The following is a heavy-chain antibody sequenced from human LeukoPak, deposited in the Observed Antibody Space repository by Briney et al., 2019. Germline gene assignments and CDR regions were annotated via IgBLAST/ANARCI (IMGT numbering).Heavy chain of an antibody. Sequence: SETLSLTCTVSGGSVGSTSYYWGWIRQPPGKGLEWIGSIFSDGTTSYNPTLKSRVTMSIDTSKNQFSLNLTSVTGADTAVYYCARPLGSVHRDGYFEYFQNWGLGTLVTVSS. V-gene: IGHV4-39*01. CDR3: ARPLGSVHRDGYFEYFQN. J-gene: IGHJ1*01. CDR1: GGSVGSTSYY. CDR2: IFSDGTT. D-gene: IGHD5-18*01.